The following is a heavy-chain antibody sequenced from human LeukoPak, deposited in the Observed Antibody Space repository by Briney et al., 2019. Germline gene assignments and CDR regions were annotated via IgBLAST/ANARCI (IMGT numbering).Heavy chain of an antibody. CDR1: GFTVSSNY. CDR2: IYSGGNT. V-gene: IGHV3-53*01. Sequence: QSGGSLRLSCAASGFTVSSNYMSWVRQAPGKGLEWVSVIYSGGNTYYADSVKGRFTISRDNSKNTLYLQMNSLRAEDTAVYYCAKSAPYYDFWSATLGYFDYWGQGTLVTVSS. CDR3: AKSAPYYDFWSATLGYFDY. D-gene: IGHD3-3*01. J-gene: IGHJ4*02.